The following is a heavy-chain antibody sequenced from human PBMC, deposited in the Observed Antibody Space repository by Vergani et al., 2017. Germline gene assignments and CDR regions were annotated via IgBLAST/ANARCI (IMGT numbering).Heavy chain of an antibody. CDR1: GGSVSSGSYY. Sequence: QVQLQESGPGLVKPSETLSLTCTVSGGSVSSGSYYWSWIRQPAGKGLEWIGYIYYSGSTNYNPSLKSRVTISVDTSKNQFSLKLSSVTAADTAVYYCARHNGDDWFDPWGQGTLVTVSS. CDR2: IYYSGST. CDR3: ARHNGDDWFDP. D-gene: IGHD4-17*01. V-gene: IGHV4-61*10. J-gene: IGHJ5*02.